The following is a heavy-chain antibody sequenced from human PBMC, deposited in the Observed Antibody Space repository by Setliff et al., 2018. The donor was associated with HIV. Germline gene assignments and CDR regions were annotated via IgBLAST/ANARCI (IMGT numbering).Heavy chain of an antibody. J-gene: IGHJ6*02. CDR1: EFTFSTYA. CDR2: IGSNGGST. V-gene: IGHV3-23*01. CDR3: AKDRGPEGAPYSYYGMDV. Sequence: GGSLRLSCAASEFTFSTYAMSWVRQAQGTGLEWVSAIGSNGGSTYYADSVKGRLTVSRDTSKNTLYLQMTSLRAEDTAVYYCAKDRGPEGAPYSYYGMDVWGQGTTVTVSS.